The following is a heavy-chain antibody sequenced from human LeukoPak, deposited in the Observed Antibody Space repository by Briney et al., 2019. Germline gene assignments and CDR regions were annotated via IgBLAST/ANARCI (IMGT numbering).Heavy chain of an antibody. J-gene: IGHJ4*02. CDR2: ISYDGSNK. CDR1: GFTFSSYA. Sequence: PGRSLTLSCAASGFTFSSYAMHWVRQAPGKGLEWVAVISYDGSNKYYADSVKGRFTISRDNSKNTLYLQMNSLRAEDTAVYYCARDREVATIVYYFDYWGQGTLVTVSS. D-gene: IGHD5-12*01. V-gene: IGHV3-30*04. CDR3: ARDREVATIVYYFDY.